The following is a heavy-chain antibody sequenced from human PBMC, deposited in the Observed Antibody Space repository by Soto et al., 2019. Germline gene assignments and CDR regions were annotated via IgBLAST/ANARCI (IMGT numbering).Heavy chain of an antibody. CDR1: GFTFSSYS. D-gene: IGHD6-13*01. CDR2: ISSSSSTI. Sequence: GGSLRLSCAASGFTFSSYSMNWVRQAPGKGLEWVSYISSSSSTIYYADSVKGRFTISRDNAKNSLYLQMNSLRAEDTAVYYCAKRQQLVRYQYGLDVWGQGTTVTVSS. J-gene: IGHJ6*02. CDR3: AKRQQLVRYQYGLDV. V-gene: IGHV3-48*01.